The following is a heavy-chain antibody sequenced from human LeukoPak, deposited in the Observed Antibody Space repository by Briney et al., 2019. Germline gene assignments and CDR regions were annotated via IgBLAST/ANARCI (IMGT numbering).Heavy chain of an antibody. CDR3: ARDYDFWSGYHRFDP. CDR1: GYSISIDYY. CDR2: INHSGST. Sequence: PSETLSLTCAVSGYSISIDYYWAWIRQPPGKGLEWIGSINHSGSTYYNPSLKGRTTISVDTSKNQFYLKLSSVTAADTAMYFCARDYDFWSGYHRFDPWGQGTLVTVSS. J-gene: IGHJ5*02. V-gene: IGHV4-38-2*01. D-gene: IGHD3-3*01.